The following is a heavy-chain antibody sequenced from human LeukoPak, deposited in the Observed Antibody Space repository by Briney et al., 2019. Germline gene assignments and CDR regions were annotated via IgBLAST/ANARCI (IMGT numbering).Heavy chain of an antibody. D-gene: IGHD4-17*01. V-gene: IGHV3-30-3*01. CDR2: ISYDGSNK. Sequence: PGGSLRLSCVASGFTFSSYAMHWVRQAPGKGLEWVAVISYDGSNKYYADSVKGRFTISRDNSKNTLYLQMNSLRAEDTAVYYCARDLASYDYGVPRHYYGMDVWGQGTTVTVSS. CDR1: GFTFSSYA. CDR3: ARDLASYDYGVPRHYYGMDV. J-gene: IGHJ6*02.